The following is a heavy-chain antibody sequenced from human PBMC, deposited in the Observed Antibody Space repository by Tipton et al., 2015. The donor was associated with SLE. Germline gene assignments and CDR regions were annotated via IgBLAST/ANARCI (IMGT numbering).Heavy chain of an antibody. CDR1: GFTFSSYA. V-gene: IGHV3-49*04. CDR2: IRSKAYGGTT. J-gene: IGHJ4*02. CDR3: TSGPPFDY. Sequence: RSLRLSCAASGFTFSSYAMSWVRQAPGKGLEWVGFIRSKAYGGTTEYAASVKGRFTISRDDSKSIAYLQMNSLKTEDTAVYYCTSGPPFDYWGQGTLVTVSS.